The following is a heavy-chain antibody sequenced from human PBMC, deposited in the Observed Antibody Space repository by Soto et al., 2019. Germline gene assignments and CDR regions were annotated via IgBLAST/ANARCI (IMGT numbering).Heavy chain of an antibody. CDR3: ARDRGGYDRLYYYHGMDG. V-gene: IGHV3-11*06. D-gene: IGHD5-12*01. CDR2: ISSSSGST. Sequence: QVQLVESGGGLVKPGGSLRLSCAASGFTFSDYYMSLIRKAPGKGLEYISYISSSSGSTNYADSVKGRFTISRYNDKNSLSPQMRSLTAEDTAGYYCARDRGGYDRLYYYHGMDGWRQGTTVTVSS. J-gene: IGHJ6*02. CDR1: GFTFSDYY.